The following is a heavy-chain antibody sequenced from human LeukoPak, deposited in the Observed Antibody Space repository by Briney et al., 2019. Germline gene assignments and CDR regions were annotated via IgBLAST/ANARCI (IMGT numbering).Heavy chain of an antibody. J-gene: IGHJ4*02. CDR2: INHSGST. CDR1: GGSFSGYY. CDR3: ARARRYCSGGSCYYFDY. Sequence: SETLSLTCAVYGGSFSGYYWSWIRQPPGKGLEWIGEINHSGSTNYNPSLKSRVTISVDTSKNQFSLKLSSVTAADTAVYYCARARRYCSGGSCYYFDYWGQGTLVTVSS. D-gene: IGHD2-15*01. V-gene: IGHV4-34*01.